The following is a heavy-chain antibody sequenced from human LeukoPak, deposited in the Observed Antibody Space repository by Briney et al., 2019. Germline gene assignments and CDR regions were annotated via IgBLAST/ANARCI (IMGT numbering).Heavy chain of an antibody. J-gene: IGHJ4*02. Sequence: PSETLSLTCTVSGGSISNYYWSWIRQPPGKGLEWIGYIYYSGSTNYNPSLKSRVIISVDTSKNQFSLKLSSVAAADTAVYYCARDYGDYFVYWGQGTLVTVSS. D-gene: IGHD4-17*01. V-gene: IGHV4-59*01. CDR1: GGSISNYY. CDR3: ARDYGDYFVY. CDR2: IYYSGST.